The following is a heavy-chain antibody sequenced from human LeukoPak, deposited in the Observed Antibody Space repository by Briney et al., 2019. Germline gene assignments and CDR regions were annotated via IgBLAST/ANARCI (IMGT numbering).Heavy chain of an antibody. V-gene: IGHV3-74*01. Sequence: GGSLRLSCAASGFTFSNYWMHWVRQAPGKGLVWVSRINSDGRSTNYADSVKGRFTISRDNAKDSLYLQMNSLRAEDTAVYYCARAGRRYYYYMDVWGKGTTVTVSS. CDR2: INSDGRST. CDR3: ARAGRRYYYYMDV. D-gene: IGHD1-14*01. CDR1: GFTFSNYW. J-gene: IGHJ6*03.